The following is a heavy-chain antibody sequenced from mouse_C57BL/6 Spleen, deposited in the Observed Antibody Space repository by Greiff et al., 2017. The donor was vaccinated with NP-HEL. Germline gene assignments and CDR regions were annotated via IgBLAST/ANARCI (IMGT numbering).Heavy chain of an antibody. CDR2: INYDGSST. CDR1: GFTFSDYY. D-gene: IGHD4-1*01. J-gene: IGHJ3*01. CDR3: ARGTGTCAY. Sequence: EVQLVESEGGLVQPGSSMKLSCTASGFTFSDYYMAWVRQVPEKGLEWVANINYDGSSTYSLDSLKSRFIISRDNAKNILYLQMSSLKSEDTATYYCARGTGTCAYWGQGTLVTVSA. V-gene: IGHV5-16*01.